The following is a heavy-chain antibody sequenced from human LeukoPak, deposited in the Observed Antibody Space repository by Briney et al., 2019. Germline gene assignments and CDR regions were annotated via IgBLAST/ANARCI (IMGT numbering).Heavy chain of an antibody. V-gene: IGHV1-3*04. D-gene: IGHD3-3*01. CDR2: INTGNGDT. J-gene: IGHJ4*02. Sequence: ASVKVSCKASGYTFTNYAVNWMHQAPGQRLEWMGWINTGNGDTKFSQNYQARVTITRDASASTAYMELSSLISEDTAVYFCARGLWSAHRREYYFDSWGQGTLVTVSS. CDR3: ARGLWSAHRREYYFDS. CDR1: GYTFTNYA.